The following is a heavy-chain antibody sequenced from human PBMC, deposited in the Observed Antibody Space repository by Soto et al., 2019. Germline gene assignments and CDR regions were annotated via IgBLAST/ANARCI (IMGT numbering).Heavy chain of an antibody. D-gene: IGHD3-3*01. V-gene: IGHV3-23*01. Sequence: PGGSLGLCCASSGVTSKKYALTWVRPRPGKGLARVSAINSYEHGPYYIDSVRGRFTSSRDNSKTVVYLQMNGLRADDSAVYYCARGGVYGGDHYYTGMDGWGQGSTVTVPS. CDR1: GVTSKKYA. CDR3: ARGGVYGGDHYYTGMDG. J-gene: IGHJ6*02. CDR2: INSYEHGP.